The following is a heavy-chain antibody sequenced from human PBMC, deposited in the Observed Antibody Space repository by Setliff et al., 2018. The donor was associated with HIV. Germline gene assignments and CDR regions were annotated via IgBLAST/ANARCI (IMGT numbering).Heavy chain of an antibody. CDR3: TASGDADCGTSACTNWFDP. J-gene: IGHJ5*02. CDR1: GYTFTTYD. D-gene: IGHD2-21*01. Sequence: ASVKVSCKASGYKASGYTFTTYDFNWVRQATGQGLEWMGWMSPNTGNTGYAQKFQGRVTITADESTSTAYMELNSLKTEDTAVYYCTASGDADCGTSACTNWFDPWGQGTLVTVSS. V-gene: IGHV1-8*03. CDR2: MSPNTGNT.